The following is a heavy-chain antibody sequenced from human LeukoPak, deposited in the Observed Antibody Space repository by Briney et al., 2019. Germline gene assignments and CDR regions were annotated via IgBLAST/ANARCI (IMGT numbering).Heavy chain of an antibody. CDR2: ISIISGYT. J-gene: IGHJ4*02. CDR3: ASHGGHDYFDN. Sequence: PGGSLRLSCVASGFTFSDFSDYYMSWIRQAPGKGLEWVPYISIISGYTRYADSVKGRFTISRDNAKKSLYLQMNSLRVEDTAVYYCASHGGHDYFDNWGQGTLVTVSS. CDR1: GFTFSDFSDYY. V-gene: IGHV3-11*06. D-gene: IGHD5-12*01.